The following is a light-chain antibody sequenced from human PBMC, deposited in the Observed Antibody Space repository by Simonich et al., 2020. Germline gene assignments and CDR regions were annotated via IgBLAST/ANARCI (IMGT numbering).Light chain of an antibody. CDR3: MQALQTPWT. CDR1: QSLLHSNGYNY. V-gene: IGKV2-28*01. J-gene: IGKJ1*01. Sequence: DIVMTQSPLSLPVTPGEPASISCRSSQSLLHSNGYNYLDWYLQKPGQSPQLLNYLGSDRASGVPDRFSGSGTGTEFTLKISRVEAEDVGVYYCMQALQTPWTFGQGTKVEIK. CDR2: LGS.